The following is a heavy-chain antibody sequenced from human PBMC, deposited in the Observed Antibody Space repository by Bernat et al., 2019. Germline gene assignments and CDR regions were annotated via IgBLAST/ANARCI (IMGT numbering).Heavy chain of an antibody. D-gene: IGHD5-18*01. Sequence: EVQLVESGGGLVQPGGSLRLSCAVSGFTFSSYWMHWVRQAPGKGLVWVSLINSDGSSTSYADDVQGRFANSRDNAKTTLFLNMSSLRAGDTALYCCASAARGDTAMAHYDYCMGVWGKGTTVTVSS. V-gene: IGHV3-74*01. CDR1: GFTFSSYW. CDR3: ASAARGDTAMAHYDYCMGV. J-gene: IGHJ6*03. CDR2: INSDGSST.